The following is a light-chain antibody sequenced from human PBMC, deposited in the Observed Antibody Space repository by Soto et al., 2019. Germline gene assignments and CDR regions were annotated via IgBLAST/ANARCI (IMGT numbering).Light chain of an antibody. Sequence: EIVLTQSPGTLSLSPGEGATLSCRASQSVSSSYIAWYQQKPGQAPGLLIYGTSTRATGIPDRFRGSGSGTDFTLPVSRLEPEDFAVYFCQQYSVSPWTFGQGTRVEIK. CDR3: QQYSVSPWT. CDR1: QSVSSSY. CDR2: GTS. V-gene: IGKV3-20*01. J-gene: IGKJ1*01.